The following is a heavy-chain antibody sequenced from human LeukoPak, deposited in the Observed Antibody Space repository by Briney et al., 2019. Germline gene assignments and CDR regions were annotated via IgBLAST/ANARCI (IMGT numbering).Heavy chain of an antibody. J-gene: IGHJ4*02. Sequence: GGSLRLSCAASGFTFSSYAMSWVRQAPGKGLEWVSAISGSGGSTYYADPVKGRFTISRDNSKNTLYLQMNSLRAEDTAVYYCANLLAAADPGGYWGQGTLVTVSS. CDR3: ANLLAAADPGGY. CDR2: ISGSGGST. CDR1: GFTFSSYA. D-gene: IGHD6-13*01. V-gene: IGHV3-23*01.